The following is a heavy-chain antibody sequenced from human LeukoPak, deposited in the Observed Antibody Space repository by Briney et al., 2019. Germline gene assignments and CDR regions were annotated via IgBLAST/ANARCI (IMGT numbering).Heavy chain of an antibody. CDR1: GFTFSSYG. Sequence: GGSLRLSCAASGFTFSSYGMHWVRQAPGKGLEWVAVISYDGSNKYYADSVKGRFTISRDNSKNTLYLQMNSLRAEDTAVYYCARAHGYSYGRFDYWGQGTLVTVSS. V-gene: IGHV3-30*19. D-gene: IGHD5-18*01. CDR2: ISYDGSNK. CDR3: ARAHGYSYGRFDY. J-gene: IGHJ4*02.